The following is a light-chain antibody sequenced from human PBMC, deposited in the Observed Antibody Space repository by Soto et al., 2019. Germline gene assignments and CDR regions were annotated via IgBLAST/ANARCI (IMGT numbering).Light chain of an antibody. CDR3: QTWDTGFSVV. CDR2: GNS. Sequence: QSVLTQPPSVSGAPGQRVTISCTGSSSNIGAGYDVHWYQQLPGTAPKLLIYGNSNRPSGVPDRFSGSKSGTSASLAITGLQAEDEADYYCQTWDTGFSVVFGGGTQLTVL. CDR1: SSNIGAGYD. J-gene: IGLJ2*01. V-gene: IGLV1-40*01.